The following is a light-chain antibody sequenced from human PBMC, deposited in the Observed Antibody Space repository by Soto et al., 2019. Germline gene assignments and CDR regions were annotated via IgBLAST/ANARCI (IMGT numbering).Light chain of an antibody. CDR2: EGS. V-gene: IGLV2-23*01. CDR3: CSFEGSGILGV. CDR1: SSDVGSYNL. Sequence: QSALTQPASVSGSPGQSITISCTGTSSDVGSYNLVSWYQQHPGKAPKLIISEGSKRPSGVSTRFSVSKSGNTASLTISGLQAEDEAAYYCCSFEGSGILGVFGTGTKLTVL. J-gene: IGLJ1*01.